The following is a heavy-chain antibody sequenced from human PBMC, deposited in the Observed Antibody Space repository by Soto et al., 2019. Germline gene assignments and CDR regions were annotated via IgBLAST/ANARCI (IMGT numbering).Heavy chain of an antibody. CDR3: ARGSSVVPRPIDY. CDR1: GFTFSDYY. Sequence: GGSLRLSCAASGFTFSDYYMSWIRQAPGKGLEWVSYISGGASYAIYTDSVKGRFTISRNNAKNSLYLQMNSLRAEDTGIYYCARGSSVVPRPIDYWGQGTLVTVSS. V-gene: IGHV3-11*06. J-gene: IGHJ4*02. CDR2: ISGGASYA. D-gene: IGHD2-15*01.